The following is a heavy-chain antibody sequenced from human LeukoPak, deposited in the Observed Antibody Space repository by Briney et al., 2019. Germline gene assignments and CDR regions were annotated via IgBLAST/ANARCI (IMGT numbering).Heavy chain of an antibody. V-gene: IGHV3-23*01. CDR1: GFTFSSFA. D-gene: IGHD2-8*01. CDR2: ISGSGGST. CDR3: AKGYCSNGVCYTDY. Sequence: PGGSLRLSCAAPGFTFSSFAMTWVRQAPGKGLDWVSGISGSGGSTFYADSVRGRFTISRDNSKNTLYLQMNSLRAEDTAVYYCAKGYCSNGVCYTDYWGQGTLVTVSS. J-gene: IGHJ4*02.